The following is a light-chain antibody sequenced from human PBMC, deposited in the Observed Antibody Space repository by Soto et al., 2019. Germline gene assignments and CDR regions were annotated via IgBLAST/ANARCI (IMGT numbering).Light chain of an antibody. V-gene: IGLV1-44*01. CDR2: SNN. CDR3: AAWDDSLNGYV. Sequence: QLVLTQPPSASGTPGQRVTISCSGSSSNIGSNTVNWYQHLPGTAPKLLMYSNNQRPSGVPDRFSGSKSGTSASLAISGLQSEDESDYYCAAWDDSLNGYVFGTGTKVTVL. J-gene: IGLJ1*01. CDR1: SSNIGSNT.